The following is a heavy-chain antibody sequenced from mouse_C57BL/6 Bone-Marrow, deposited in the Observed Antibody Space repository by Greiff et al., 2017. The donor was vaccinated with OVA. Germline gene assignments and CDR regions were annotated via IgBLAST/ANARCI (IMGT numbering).Heavy chain of an antibody. Sequence: VKLVESGPGLVQPSQSLSITCTVSGFSLTSYGVHWVRQSPGKGLEWLGVIWSGGSTDYNAAFISRLSISKDNSKSQVFFKMNSLQADDTAIYYCARNSPWLYFDYWGQGTTLTVSS. V-gene: IGHV2-2*01. CDR1: GFSLTSYG. CDR3: ARNSPWLYFDY. J-gene: IGHJ2*01. CDR2: IWSGGST. D-gene: IGHD2-2*01.